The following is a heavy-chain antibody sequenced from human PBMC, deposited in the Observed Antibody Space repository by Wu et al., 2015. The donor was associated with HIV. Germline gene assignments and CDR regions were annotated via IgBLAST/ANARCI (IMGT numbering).Heavy chain of an antibody. J-gene: IGHJ6*02. CDR3: AKAPLQRGYSYAPYYYYGMDV. V-gene: IGHV1-69*13. CDR1: GGTFSSYA. Sequence: QVQLVQSGAEVKKPGSSVKVSCKASGGTFSSYAISWVRQAPGQGLEWMGRIIPIFGTANYAQKFQGRVTITADESTSTAYMELSSLRSEDTAVYYCAKAPLQRGYSYAPYYYYGMDVWGQGTHGSPSP. CDR2: IIPIFGTA. D-gene: IGHD5-18*01.